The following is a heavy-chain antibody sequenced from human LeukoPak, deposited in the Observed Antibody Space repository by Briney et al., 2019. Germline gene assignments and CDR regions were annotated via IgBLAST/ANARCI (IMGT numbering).Heavy chain of an antibody. CDR3: ARPRGAFDI. CDR1: GFTFSSYA. Sequence: GGSLRLSCAASGFTFSSYAMSWVRQAPGKGLEWVSAISGSGGSTYYADSVKGRFTISRDNAKNSLYPQMNSLRAEGTAVYYCARPRGAFDIWGQGTMVTVSS. J-gene: IGHJ3*02. D-gene: IGHD3-10*01. V-gene: IGHV3-23*01. CDR2: ISGSGGST.